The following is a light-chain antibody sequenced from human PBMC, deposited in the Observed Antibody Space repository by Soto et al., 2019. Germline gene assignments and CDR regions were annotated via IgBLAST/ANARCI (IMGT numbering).Light chain of an antibody. J-gene: IGLJ7*01. V-gene: IGLV1-47*01. CDR3: AAWDDSLSGPGV. CDR2: KNN. CDR1: SSNIGNFY. Sequence: QAVVTQPPSASGTPGQRVTISCSGSSSNIGNFYVYWYQQLPGTAPKLLIYKNNQRPLGVPDRFSGSKSGTSASRAISGLRSEDEADYYCAAWDDSLSGPGVCGGGTQLTVL.